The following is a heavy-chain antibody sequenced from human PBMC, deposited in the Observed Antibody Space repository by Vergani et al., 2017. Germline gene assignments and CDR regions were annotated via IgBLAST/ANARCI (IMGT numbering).Heavy chain of an antibody. J-gene: IGHJ3*02. V-gene: IGHV5-51*01. D-gene: IGHD3-10*01. CDR1: GYSFTSYW. CDR2: IYPGDSDT. Sequence: EVQLVQSGAAVKKPGESLKISCKGSGYSFTSYWIGWVRQMPGKGLGWMGIIYPGDSDTRYSPSFQGQVTISADKSISTAYLQWSSLKASDTAMYYCARFRTGFGELFDDAVDIWGQGTMVTVSS. CDR3: ARFRTGFGELFDDAVDI.